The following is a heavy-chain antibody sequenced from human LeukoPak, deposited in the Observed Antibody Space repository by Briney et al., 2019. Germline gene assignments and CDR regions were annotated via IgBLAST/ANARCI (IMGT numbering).Heavy chain of an antibody. Sequence: GASVKVSCKASGYTFTSYGISWVRQAPGQGLEWMGWISAYNGNTNYAQKLQGRVTMTTDTSTSTAYMELRSLRSDDTAVYYCARGTDIVVVPAAMRPYYYYMGVWGKGTTVTVSS. CDR2: ISAYNGNT. CDR3: ARGTDIVVVPAAMRPYYYYMGV. V-gene: IGHV1-18*01. CDR1: GYTFTSYG. D-gene: IGHD2-2*01. J-gene: IGHJ6*03.